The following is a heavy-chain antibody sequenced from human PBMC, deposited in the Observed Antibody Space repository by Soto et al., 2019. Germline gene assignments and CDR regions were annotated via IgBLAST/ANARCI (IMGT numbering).Heavy chain of an antibody. CDR1: GGSISSGHYP. V-gene: IGHV4-30-2*01. J-gene: IGHJ4*02. CDR3: ARLVGVAISP. Sequence: LCGGSISSGHYPWTWIRQPPGKGLEWIGYIYPGGNTYYSPSLKSRVTIALDTSKSLVSLRLNSVTAADTAVYYCARLVGVAISPWCQGALGTVSS. CDR2: IYPGGNT. D-gene: IGHD2-21*01.